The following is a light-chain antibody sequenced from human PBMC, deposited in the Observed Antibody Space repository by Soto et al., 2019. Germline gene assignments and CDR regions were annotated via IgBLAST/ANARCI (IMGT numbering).Light chain of an antibody. CDR1: QSVNTN. V-gene: IGKV3-15*01. Sequence: EIVMTPSPATLSVSPVERDTFSCRASQSVNTNLAWYQLKPGQAPRLLVYGASIRATGIPARFSGSGSGTEYSLTISSLQSEDFAVYYCQQRSNWLTFGGGTKVDIK. CDR3: QQRSNWLT. CDR2: GAS. J-gene: IGKJ4*01.